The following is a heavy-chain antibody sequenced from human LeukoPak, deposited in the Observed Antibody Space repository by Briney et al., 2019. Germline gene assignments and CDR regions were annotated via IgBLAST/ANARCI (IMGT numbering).Heavy chain of an antibody. Sequence: ASVTVSCMASGYTFTSYYMHWVRQAPGNRREWMGGFDLEDGETIYAQKFQGRVTMTEDTSTDTASMGLSSLRSENTALYYCATLAAAGNVAVWGEGTTVTVSS. D-gene: IGHD6-13*01. CDR1: GYTFTSYY. CDR2: FDLEDGET. CDR3: ATLAAAGNVAV. J-gene: IGHJ6*04. V-gene: IGHV1-24*01.